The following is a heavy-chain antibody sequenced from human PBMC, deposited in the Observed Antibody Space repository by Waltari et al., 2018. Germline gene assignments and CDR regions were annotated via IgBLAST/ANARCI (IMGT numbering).Heavy chain of an antibody. CDR2: INPNSGGT. V-gene: IGHV1-2*05. Sequence: QVQLVQSGAEMKKRGASVKVSCEASGYTFTGYFIHWVRQAPGQGLEWRGRINPNSGGTNYAQKFQARVTLTRDKSINTAYMDLSRLTSDDTGMYYCATWRENAFDVWGQGTMVTVST. J-gene: IGHJ3*01. CDR3: ATWRENAFDV. D-gene: IGHD1-1*01. CDR1: GYTFTGYF.